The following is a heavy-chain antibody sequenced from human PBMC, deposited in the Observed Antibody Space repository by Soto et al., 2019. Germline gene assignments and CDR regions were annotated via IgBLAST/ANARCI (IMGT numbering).Heavy chain of an antibody. CDR1: GFSLSTSGVG. CDR3: AHSLRGYSYGYRDY. CDR2: IYWDDDK. V-gene: IGHV2-5*02. J-gene: IGHJ4*02. D-gene: IGHD5-18*01. Sequence: QITLKESGPTLVKPTQTPTLTCTFSGFSLSTSGVGVGWIRQPPGKALEWLALIYWDDDKRYSPSLKSRLTITKDTSKNQVVLTMTNMAPVDTATYYCAHSLRGYSYGYRDYWGQGTLVTVSS.